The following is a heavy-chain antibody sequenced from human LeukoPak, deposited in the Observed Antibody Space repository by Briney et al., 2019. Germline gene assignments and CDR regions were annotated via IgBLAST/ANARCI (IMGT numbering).Heavy chain of an antibody. CDR1: GFTFSDYY. CDR2: ISSSGSTI. Sequence: PGGSLRLSCAASGFTFSDYYMSWIRQAPGKGLEWVSYISSSGSTIYYADSVKGRFTNSRDNAKNSLYLQMNSLRAEDTAVYYCARTPSPQYYYYMDVWGKGTTVTVSS. J-gene: IGHJ6*03. CDR3: ARTPSPQYYYYMDV. V-gene: IGHV3-11*04.